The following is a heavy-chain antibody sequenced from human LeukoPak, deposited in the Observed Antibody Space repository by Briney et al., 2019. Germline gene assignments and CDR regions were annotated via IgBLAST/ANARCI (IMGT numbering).Heavy chain of an antibody. D-gene: IGHD6-6*01. CDR3: ARNTIAARPWPGGPSSIDP. CDR1: GGTFSSYA. CDR2: INPNSGGT. V-gene: IGHV1-2*02. J-gene: IGHJ5*02. Sequence: ASVKVSCKASGGTFSSYAISWVRQAPGQGLEWMGWINPNSGGTNYAQKFQGRVTMTRDTSISTAYMELSRLRSDDTAVYYCARNTIAARPWPGGPSSIDPWGQETLVTVSS.